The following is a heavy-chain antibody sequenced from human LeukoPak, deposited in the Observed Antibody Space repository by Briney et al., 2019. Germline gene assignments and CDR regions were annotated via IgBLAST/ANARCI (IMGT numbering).Heavy chain of an antibody. V-gene: IGHV3-48*03. J-gene: IGHJ5*02. CDR2: ISTSVSTM. CDR1: GFTFSSYE. Sequence: QSGGSLRLSCAASGFTFSSYEMNWVRRAPGKGLEWVSYISTSVSTMYYADSVKGRFTISRDNAKNSLYLQMNSLRVEDTAVYYCARDRGYNWFDPWGQGTLVTVSS. CDR3: ARDRGYNWFDP.